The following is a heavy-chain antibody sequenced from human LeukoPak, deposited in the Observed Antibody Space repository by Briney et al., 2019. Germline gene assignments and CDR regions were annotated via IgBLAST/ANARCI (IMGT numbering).Heavy chain of an antibody. CDR2: ISYDGSNK. D-gene: IGHD3-16*01. V-gene: IGHV3-30*04. CDR1: GFTFSSYA. J-gene: IGHJ2*01. CDR3: ARDRGGDGNRYFDL. Sequence: GRSLRLSCAASGFTFSSYAMHWVRQAPGKGLEWVAVISYDGSNKYYADSVKGRFTISRDNSKNTLYLQMNSLRAEDTAVYYCARDRGGDGNRYFDLWGRGTLVTVSS.